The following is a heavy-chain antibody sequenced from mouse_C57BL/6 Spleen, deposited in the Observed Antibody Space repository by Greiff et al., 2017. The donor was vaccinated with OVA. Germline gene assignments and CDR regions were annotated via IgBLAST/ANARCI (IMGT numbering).Heavy chain of an antibody. CDR2: ISSGSSTI. D-gene: IGHD2-2*01. CDR3: ARGLRRGSYYAMDY. CDR1: GFTFSDYG. J-gene: IGHJ4*01. V-gene: IGHV5-17*01. Sequence: EVHLVESGGGLVKPGGSLKLSCAASGFTFSDYGMHWVRQAPEKGLEWVAYISSGSSTIYYADTVKGRFTISRYNAKNTLFLQMTSLRSEDTAMYYCARGLRRGSYYAMDYWGQGTSVTVSS.